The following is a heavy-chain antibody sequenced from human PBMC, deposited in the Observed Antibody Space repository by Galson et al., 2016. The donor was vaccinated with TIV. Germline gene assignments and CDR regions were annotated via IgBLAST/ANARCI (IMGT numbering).Heavy chain of an antibody. D-gene: IGHD2-2*03. CDR2: MYYNGNT. V-gene: IGHV4-59*01. Sequence: ETLSLTCTVSGGSLSPYYWTWIHQPPGKGLEWIGYMYYNGNTKYNPSLGSRITISVDMSTQKISLNLNSVTAADTAVYYCARDGWVSVTPYGMDVWGQGTTVTVSS. CDR3: ARDGWVSVTPYGMDV. CDR1: GGSLSPYY. J-gene: IGHJ6*02.